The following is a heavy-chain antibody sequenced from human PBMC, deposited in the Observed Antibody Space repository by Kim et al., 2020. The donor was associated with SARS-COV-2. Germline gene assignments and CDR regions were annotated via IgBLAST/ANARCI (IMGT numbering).Heavy chain of an antibody. Sequence: SETLSLTCTVSGGSISSYYWSWIRQPPGKGLEWIGYIYYSGSTNYNPSLKNRVTISVDTSKNQFSLKLSSVTAADTAVYYCARGASLTIFGVVGWFDPWGQGTLVTVSS. CDR3: ARGASLTIFGVVGWFDP. CDR2: IYYSGST. J-gene: IGHJ5*02. D-gene: IGHD3-3*01. V-gene: IGHV4-59*01. CDR1: GGSISSYY.